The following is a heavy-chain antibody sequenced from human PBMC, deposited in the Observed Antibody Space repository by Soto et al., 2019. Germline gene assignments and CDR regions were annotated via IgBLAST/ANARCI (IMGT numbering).Heavy chain of an antibody. J-gene: IGHJ4*02. Sequence: GGSLRLSCAAAGFTISSNYMSWVRKAPGKGLEWVSVIYSGGSTYYADSVKGRFTISRHNSKNTLYLQMNSLRAEDTAVYYCARDHLTGSSDYWGQGTLVTVSS. D-gene: IGHD3-9*01. V-gene: IGHV3-53*04. CDR2: IYSGGST. CDR1: GFTISSNY. CDR3: ARDHLTGSSDY.